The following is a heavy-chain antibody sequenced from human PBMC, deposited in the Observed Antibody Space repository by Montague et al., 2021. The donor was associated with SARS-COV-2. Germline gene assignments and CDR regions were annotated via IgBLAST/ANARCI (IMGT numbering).Heavy chain of an antibody. V-gene: IGHV4-59*01. CDR3: ARGTYSGVDSDGYYYYYGMDV. CDR2: IYYSGST. CDR1: AGSISSCY. Sequence: SETLSLTCTVSAGSISSCYWGWIRPPPGKGLELTGYIYYSGSTNYNPSFKSRLSISGDTSKNQFSLEVTPVTAADTAVYYCARGTYSGVDSDGYYYYYGMDVWGQGTTVTVSS. D-gene: IGHD1-26*01. J-gene: IGHJ6*02.